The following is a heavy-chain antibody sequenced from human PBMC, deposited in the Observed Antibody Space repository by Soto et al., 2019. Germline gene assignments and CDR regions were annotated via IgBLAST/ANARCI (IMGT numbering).Heavy chain of an antibody. J-gene: IGHJ4*02. CDR2: INTGNGNT. CDR3: AKLGGGYIFGPYLDY. D-gene: IGHD5-18*01. Sequence: QVQIVQCGAEVKKPGASVNVSCKTSGYTFTLYTIHWVRQAPGQRVEWMGWINTGNGNTKYSQRFQGRVTISRDTSTSTAYMELSSLTSEDTAVYYCAKLGGGYIFGPYLDYWGQGTLVTVSS. V-gene: IGHV1-3*04. CDR1: GYTFTLYT.